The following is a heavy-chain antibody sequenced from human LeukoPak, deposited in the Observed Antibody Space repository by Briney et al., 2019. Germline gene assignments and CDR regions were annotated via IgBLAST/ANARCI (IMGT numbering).Heavy chain of an antibody. J-gene: IGHJ5*02. CDR2: INPNSGGT. Sequence: ASVKVSCKASGYTFTGYYMHWVRQAPGQGLEWMGWINPNSGGTNYAQKFQGRVTMTRDTSISTAYMELSRLRSDDTAVYYCARGGQVRLGVSWFDPWGQGTLVTVSS. CDR1: GYTFTGYY. D-gene: IGHD2-15*01. V-gene: IGHV1-2*02. CDR3: ARGGQVRLGVSWFDP.